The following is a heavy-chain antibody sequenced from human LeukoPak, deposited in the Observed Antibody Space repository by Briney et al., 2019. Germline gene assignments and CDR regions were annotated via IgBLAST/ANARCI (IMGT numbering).Heavy chain of an antibody. J-gene: IGHJ4*02. V-gene: IGHV1-3*03. Sequence: ASVKVSCKASGYTFIDYTMHWLRQAPEQRLDWMGWINGGSGNTKYSPEFQGRVTITRDTSASTGYMELSSQRSEDTAVYYCARENGYDRDCELTLWGQGTLVTVSS. CDR2: INGGSGNT. CDR3: ARENGYDRDCELTL. CDR1: GYTFIDYT. D-gene: IGHD5-12*01.